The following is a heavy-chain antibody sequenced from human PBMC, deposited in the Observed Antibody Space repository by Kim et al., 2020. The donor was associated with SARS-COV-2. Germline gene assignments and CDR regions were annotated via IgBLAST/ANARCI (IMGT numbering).Heavy chain of an antibody. D-gene: IGHD6-13*01. Sequence: SETLSLTCTVSGGSISSSSYYWGWIRQPPGKGLEWIGSIYYSGSTYYNPSLKSRVTISVDTSKNQFSLKLSSVTAADTAVYYCARQGQQLVGDNWFYPWG. CDR2: IYYSGST. CDR3: ARQGQQLVGDNWFYP. V-gene: IGHV4-39*01. J-gene: IGHJ5*02. CDR1: GGSISSSSYY.